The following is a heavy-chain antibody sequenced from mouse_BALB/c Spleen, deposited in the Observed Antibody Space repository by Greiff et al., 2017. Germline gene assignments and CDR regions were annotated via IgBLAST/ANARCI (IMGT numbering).Heavy chain of an antibody. CDR1: GYSITSGYY. Sequence: EVQLQQSGPGLVKPSQSLSLTCSVTGYSITSGYYWNLIRQFPGNKLEWMGYISYDGSNNYNPSLKNRISITRDTSKNQFFLKLNSVTTEDTATYYCAREGGSSPFAYWGQGTLVTVSA. J-gene: IGHJ3*01. V-gene: IGHV3-6*02. CDR3: AREGGSSPFAY. D-gene: IGHD1-1*01. CDR2: ISYDGSN.